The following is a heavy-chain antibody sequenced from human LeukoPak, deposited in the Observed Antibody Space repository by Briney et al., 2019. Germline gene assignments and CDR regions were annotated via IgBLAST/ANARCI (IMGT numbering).Heavy chain of an antibody. J-gene: IGHJ3*02. CDR1: GSSFTTYW. Sequence: GESLKISCKGSGSSFTTYWIGWVRQMPGKGLEWLGIIYPGDSDTRYSPSFQGQVTISADKSISTAYLQWSSLKASDTAMYYCVRLGGIAAAGILGAFDIWGQGTMVTVSS. V-gene: IGHV5-51*01. D-gene: IGHD6-13*01. CDR3: VRLGGIAAAGILGAFDI. CDR2: IYPGDSDT.